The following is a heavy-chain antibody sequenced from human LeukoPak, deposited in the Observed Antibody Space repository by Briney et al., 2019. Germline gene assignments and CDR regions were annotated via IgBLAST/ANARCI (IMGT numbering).Heavy chain of an antibody. D-gene: IGHD3-10*01. J-gene: IGHJ6*03. CDR2: IYYSGST. CDR3: ASLNYYGSGSYYNRKLYMDV. Sequence: SETLSLTCTVSGGSISSHYWSWIRQPPGKGLEWIGYIYYSGSTSYDSSLKSRVTISVDTSKNQFSLKLSSVTAADTAVYYCASLNYYGSGSYYNRKLYMDVWGKGTTVTVSS. V-gene: IGHV4-59*11. CDR1: GGSISSHY.